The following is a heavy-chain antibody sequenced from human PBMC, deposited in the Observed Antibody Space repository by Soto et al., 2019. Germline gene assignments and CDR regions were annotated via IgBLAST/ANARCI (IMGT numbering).Heavy chain of an antibody. CDR3: GRGPSPRAPAGGTPYYYAMDV. D-gene: IGHD6-13*01. V-gene: IGHV1-8*02. J-gene: IGHJ6*02. CDR2: MNPINGAT. Sequence: ASVKVSCKTSGYDFTAYDINWVRQASGQGLEWMGWMNPINGATGSARRFQGRVSMTRNTATGTAYLELTSLRSDDTGVYYCGRGPSPRAPAGGTPYYYAMDVWGQGTTVTV. CDR1: GYDFTAYD.